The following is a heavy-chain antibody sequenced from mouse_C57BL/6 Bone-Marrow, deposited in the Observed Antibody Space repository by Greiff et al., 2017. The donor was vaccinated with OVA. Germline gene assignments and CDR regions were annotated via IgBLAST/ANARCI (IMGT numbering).Heavy chain of an antibody. J-gene: IGHJ2*01. CDR1: GFNIKDDY. CDR2: IDPENGDT. CDR3: TTYRY. V-gene: IGHV14-4*01. Sequence: VQLQQSGAELVRPGASVTLSCTASGFNIKDDYMHWVKERPEQGLEWIGWIDPENGDTEYASKFQGKATITADTSSKTVYLHLSSLTSGDTAVYYCTTYRYWGQGTTLTVSS.